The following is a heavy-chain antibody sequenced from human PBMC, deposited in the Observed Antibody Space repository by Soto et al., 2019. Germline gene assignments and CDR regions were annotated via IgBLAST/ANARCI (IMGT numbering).Heavy chain of an antibody. Sequence: ASVKVSCKASGYTFTTYGISWVRQAPGQGLEWMGWISAYYGSTIYAQNLQGRVTMTRDTSTSTAYMELRSLTSDDTAVYYCAREIEVRGVVTFGYWGQGTLVTVSS. D-gene: IGHD3-10*01. CDR2: ISAYYGST. CDR1: GYTFTTYG. CDR3: AREIEVRGVVTFGY. J-gene: IGHJ4*02. V-gene: IGHV1-18*01.